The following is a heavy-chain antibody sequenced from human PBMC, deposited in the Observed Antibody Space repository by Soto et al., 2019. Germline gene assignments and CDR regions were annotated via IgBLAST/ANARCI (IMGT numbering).Heavy chain of an antibody. CDR1: GGTFSSYA. V-gene: IGHV1-69*01. D-gene: IGHD2-2*01. CDR3: ARDPGDIVVVPAAINDYYYYYGMDV. J-gene: IGHJ6*02. CDR2: IIPIFGTA. Sequence: QVQLVQSGAEVKKPGSPVKVSCKASGGTFSSYAISWVRQAPGQGLEWRGGIIPIFGTANYAQKFKGRVTITADESTSTAYMELSSLRSEDTAVYYCARDPGDIVVVPAAINDYYYYYGMDVWGQGTTVTVSS.